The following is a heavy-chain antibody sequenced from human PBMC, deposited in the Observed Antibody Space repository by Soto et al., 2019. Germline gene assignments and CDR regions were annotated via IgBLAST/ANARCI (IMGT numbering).Heavy chain of an antibody. CDR1: GYTFTEYG. Sequence: GASVKVSCKTSGYTFTEYGISWFRQAPGQGLEWMGWISPYNGKTNYIQEFQDRVTITTDTSSTTVYMDLRTLKSDDTAIYFCARADYGDNKIYSLVNWGQGTLVNASS. D-gene: IGHD4-17*01. V-gene: IGHV1-18*01. CDR3: ARADYGDNKIYSLVN. J-gene: IGHJ4*01. CDR2: ISPYNGKT.